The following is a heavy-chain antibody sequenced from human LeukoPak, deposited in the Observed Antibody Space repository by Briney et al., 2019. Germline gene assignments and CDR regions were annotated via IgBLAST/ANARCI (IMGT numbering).Heavy chain of an antibody. Sequence: GGSLRLSCAASGFTFSSYAMHWVRQAPGKGLEYVSAISSNGGSTYYANSVKGRFTISRDNSKNTLYLQMGSLRAEDMAVYYCARDSGEWEPDAFDIWGQGTMVTVSS. D-gene: IGHD1-26*01. CDR1: GFTFSSYA. V-gene: IGHV3-64*01. CDR3: ARDSGEWEPDAFDI. J-gene: IGHJ3*02. CDR2: ISSNGGST.